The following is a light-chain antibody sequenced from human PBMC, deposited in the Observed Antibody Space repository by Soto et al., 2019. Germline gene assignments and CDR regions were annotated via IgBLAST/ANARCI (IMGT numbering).Light chain of an antibody. CDR2: DDS. J-gene: IGLJ3*02. CDR3: QVWDSSSELWL. CDR1: NIGSKS. V-gene: IGLV3-21*02. Sequence: SYELTQPPSVSVAPGQTATITCGGTNIGSKSVNWYQQRPGQAPVLAVHDDSDRPSGITERFSGSNSGNTATLTISRVEAGDEADYYCQVWDSSSELWLFGGGTKLTVL.